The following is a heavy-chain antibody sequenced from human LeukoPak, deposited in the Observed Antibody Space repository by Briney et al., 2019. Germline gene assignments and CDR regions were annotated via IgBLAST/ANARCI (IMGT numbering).Heavy chain of an antibody. V-gene: IGHV3-23*01. Sequence: GGSLRLSCAASGSTFSSYAMSWVRQAPGKGLEWDSSISGSGGHTFYADSVKGRFTVSRDNSRNTLYLQMNSLRAEDTAVYFCAKIASASGSFSDYWGQGTLVTVSS. CDR1: GSTFSSYA. D-gene: IGHD3-10*01. J-gene: IGHJ4*02. CDR3: AKIASASGSFSDY. CDR2: ISGSGGHT.